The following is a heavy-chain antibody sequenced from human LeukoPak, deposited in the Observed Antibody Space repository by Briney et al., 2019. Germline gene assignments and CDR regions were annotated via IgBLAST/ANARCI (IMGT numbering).Heavy chain of an antibody. CDR1: GGSFSGYY. D-gene: IGHD2-2*01. CDR3: ASEPQLGYCSSTSCLRTDY. J-gene: IGHJ4*02. CDR2: INHSGTT. V-gene: IGHV4-34*01. Sequence: SETLSLTCTVYGGSFSGYYWSWIRQPPGKGLEWIGEINHSGTTNYNPSLKSRVTMSVDTSKNQFSLKLSSVTAADTAAYYCASEPQLGYCSSTSCLRTDYWGQGILVTVSS.